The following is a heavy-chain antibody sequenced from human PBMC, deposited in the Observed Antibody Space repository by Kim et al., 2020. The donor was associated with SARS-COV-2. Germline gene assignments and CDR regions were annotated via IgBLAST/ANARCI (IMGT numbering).Heavy chain of an antibody. D-gene: IGHD3-10*01. V-gene: IGHV3-53*01. CDR1: GFTVTDNY. CDR3: ARAPRGATYYAMDV. Sequence: GGSLRLSCAAPGFTVTDNYMSWVRQAPGKGLEWVSVIYPSGRTYFADSVKGRFTISRDNFENTVFLQMNSLRVEDTAVYFCARAPRGATYYAMDVWGRGTTVAVS. J-gene: IGHJ6*02. CDR2: IYPSGRT.